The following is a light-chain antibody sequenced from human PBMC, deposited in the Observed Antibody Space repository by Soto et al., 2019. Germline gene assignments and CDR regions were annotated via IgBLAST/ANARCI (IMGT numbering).Light chain of an antibody. CDR2: GAS. Sequence: EIVMTQSPATLPVSPGERATLSCRASQSVSSSYLAWYQQKPGQAPRLLIYGASSRATGISDRFSGSGSGTDFTLTISRLEPEDFAVYYCQQYDSSPKTFGQGTKVDIK. J-gene: IGKJ1*01. CDR1: QSVSSSY. V-gene: IGKV3-20*01. CDR3: QQYDSSPKT.